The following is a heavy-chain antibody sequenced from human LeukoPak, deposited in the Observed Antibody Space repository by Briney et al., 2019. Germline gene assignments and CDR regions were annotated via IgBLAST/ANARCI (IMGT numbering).Heavy chain of an antibody. D-gene: IGHD2-2*01. CDR1: GVSFSSFA. J-gene: IGHJ4*02. CDR2: IRGNCET. Sequence: GGSLRLSCAASGVSFSSFAMSWVRQGPARGLEWVSSIRGNCETFYADSVKGRFTLSSDSSRNTVYFQLNNLRVEDKAIYYCAKASWVSSTDAVRWGQGTLVTVSS. V-gene: IGHV3-23*01. CDR3: AKASWVSSTDAVR.